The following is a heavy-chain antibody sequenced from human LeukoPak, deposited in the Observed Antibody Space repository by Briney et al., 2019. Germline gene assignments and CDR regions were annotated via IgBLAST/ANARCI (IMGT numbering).Heavy chain of an antibody. V-gene: IGHV3-15*01. Sequence: GESLRHSCRVSGYTFTNAWMSWVRQAPGKGLEWVGRIKTEADGGTTDYAAPVKGRFTISRDDSKNTLFLQMNSLKTEDTAVYYCTNNWDYFDYWGQGTLATVSS. J-gene: IGHJ4*02. CDR1: GYTFTNAW. CDR2: IKTEADGGTT. D-gene: IGHD5-24*01. CDR3: TNNWDYFDY.